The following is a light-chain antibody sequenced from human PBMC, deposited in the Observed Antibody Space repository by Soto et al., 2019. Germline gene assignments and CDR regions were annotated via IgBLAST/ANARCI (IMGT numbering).Light chain of an antibody. CDR2: AAS. CDR1: ESIARH. J-gene: IGKJ5*01. V-gene: IGKV1-39*01. CDR3: QQTYTALSIT. Sequence: DIQMTQSPSSLSASVGDRVTITCRASESIARHLNWYQQKPGKAPKLLIYAASRLQNGVPSRFRGGGSXTXXTXTISNLQPEDFATYYCQQTYTALSITFGQGTRLEIK.